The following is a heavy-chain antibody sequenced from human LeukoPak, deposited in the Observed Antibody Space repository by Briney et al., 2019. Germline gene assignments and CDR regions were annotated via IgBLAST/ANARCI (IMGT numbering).Heavy chain of an antibody. CDR1: GFTFRNYW. CDR3: ARGPGSRGIFDY. V-gene: IGHV3-7*03. D-gene: IGHD3-10*01. Sequence: PGGSLRLSCAASGFTFRNYWMSWVRQVPGTGLEWVANIKQDGSDRNYVTSVRGRFTISRDNSKNTLYLQMNSLRAEDTAVYYCARGPGSRGIFDYWGQGTLVTVSS. J-gene: IGHJ4*02. CDR2: IKQDGSDR.